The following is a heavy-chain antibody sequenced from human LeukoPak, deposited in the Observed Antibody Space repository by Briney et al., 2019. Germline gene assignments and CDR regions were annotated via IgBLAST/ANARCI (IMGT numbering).Heavy chain of an antibody. CDR1: GFTFSSYS. CDR3: ARVGYTNSFGYYYYYMDV. D-gene: IGHD4-11*01. V-gene: IGHV3-21*01. J-gene: IGHJ6*03. Sequence: GGSLRLSCEASGFTFSSYSMNWVRQAPGKGLEWVSSISGSGTYIYYADSVQGRFTISRDNAKNSLYLQMNSLRAEDTAVYYCARVGYTNSFGYYYYYMDVWAKGTMVTVSS. CDR2: ISGSGTYI.